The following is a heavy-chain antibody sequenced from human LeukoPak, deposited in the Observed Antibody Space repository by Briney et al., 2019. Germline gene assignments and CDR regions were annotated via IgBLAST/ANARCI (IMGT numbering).Heavy chain of an antibody. CDR1: GFTVNSNY. V-gene: IGHV3-53*01. Sequence: PGGSLRLSCAASGFTVNSNYMSWVRQAPGRGREWVAVIYGGGSSYYSESMKGRFTISRDNSKNPLFLQMNSLRAEDTAVYYCARGTYYYDSSGYLGDAFDIWGQGTMVTVSS. CDR2: IYGGGSS. CDR3: ARGTYYYDSSGYLGDAFDI. D-gene: IGHD3-22*01. J-gene: IGHJ3*02.